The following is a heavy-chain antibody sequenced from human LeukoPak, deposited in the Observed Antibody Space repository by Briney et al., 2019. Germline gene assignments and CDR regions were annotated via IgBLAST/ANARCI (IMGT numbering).Heavy chain of an antibody. CDR1: GFTFSSYW. J-gene: IGHJ4*02. CDR3: AKLGRLTRLLYYFDY. CDR2: IKQDGSEK. V-gene: IGHV3-7*01. Sequence: GGSLRLSCAASGFTFSSYWMSWVRQAPGKGLEWVANIKQDGSEKYYVDSVKGRFTISRDNSKNTLYLQMNSLRAEDTAVYYCAKLGRLTRLLYYFDYWGQGTLVTVSS. D-gene: IGHD3-10*01.